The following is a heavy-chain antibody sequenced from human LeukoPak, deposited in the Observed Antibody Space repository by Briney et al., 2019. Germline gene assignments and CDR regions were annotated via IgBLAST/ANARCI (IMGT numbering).Heavy chain of an antibody. Sequence: GGTLRLSCAASGFTFNNYGMSWVRQAPGKGLEWVSAMSSSDDGRYYAASVRGRFTISRDTSRSTLYLQMNSLRAEDAAVYYCAKAPVTSCRGAFCYPFDYWGQGTLVTVSS. V-gene: IGHV3-23*01. CDR1: GFTFNNYG. CDR3: AKAPVTSCRGAFCYPFDY. J-gene: IGHJ4*02. D-gene: IGHD2-15*01. CDR2: MSSSDDGR.